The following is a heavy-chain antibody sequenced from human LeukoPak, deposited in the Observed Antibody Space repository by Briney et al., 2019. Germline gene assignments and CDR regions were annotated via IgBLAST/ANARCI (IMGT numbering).Heavy chain of an antibody. CDR2: IYHSGNT. J-gene: IGHJ2*01. D-gene: IGHD1-26*01. CDR3: AKKGGSRWELLNWYFDL. Sequence: PSETLSLTCTVSGGSISSSNWWSWVRQPPGKGLEWIGEIYHSGNTNYNPSLKSRVTISVDTSKNQFSLKLSSVTAADTAVYYCAKKGGSRWELLNWYFDLWGRGTLVTVSS. V-gene: IGHV4-4*02. CDR1: GGSISSSNW.